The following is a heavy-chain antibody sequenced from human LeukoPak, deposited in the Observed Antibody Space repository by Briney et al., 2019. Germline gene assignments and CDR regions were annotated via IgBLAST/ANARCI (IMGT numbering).Heavy chain of an antibody. J-gene: IGHJ6*03. Sequence: GGSLRLSCAASGLTFSSYSMNGVRQAPGKGLEWVSYISSSSTTIYYADSVKGRFTISRDNAKNSLYLQMNSLRAEDTALYYCARDRCSGGRCYSLSVGHMDVWGKGTTVTVSS. CDR2: ISSSSTTI. D-gene: IGHD2-15*01. CDR3: ARDRCSGGRCYSLSVGHMDV. CDR1: GLTFSSYS. V-gene: IGHV3-48*01.